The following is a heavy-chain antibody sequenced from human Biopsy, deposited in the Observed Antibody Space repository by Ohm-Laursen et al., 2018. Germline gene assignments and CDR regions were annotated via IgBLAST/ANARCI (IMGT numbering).Heavy chain of an antibody. CDR2: IIPIFGTA. CDR3: ARDALGGGSYRFFY. D-gene: IGHD1-26*01. V-gene: IGHV1-69*01. J-gene: IGHJ4*02. CDR1: GGTFTNYA. Sequence: SSVKVSCKASGGTFTNYAISWVRQAPGQGLEWMGGIIPIFGTANYAQKFQGRVTITADESTSTAYMELSSLRADDTAVYYCARDALGGGSYRFFYWGQGSLVTVSS.